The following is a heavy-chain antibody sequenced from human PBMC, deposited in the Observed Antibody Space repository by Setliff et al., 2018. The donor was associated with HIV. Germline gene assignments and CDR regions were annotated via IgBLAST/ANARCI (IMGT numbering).Heavy chain of an antibody. CDR2: ISPYNGNT. CDR3: ARDGGRIAAAGWHY. D-gene: IGHD6-13*01. Sequence: GASVKVSCKASGYTFTTYDITWVRQAPGQGLEWLGWISPYNGNTNYAQKLQGRVTMTTDTSTSTAYMELRSLRSDDTAVYYCARDGGRIAAAGWHYWGQGTLVTVSS. J-gene: IGHJ4*02. V-gene: IGHV1-18*01. CDR1: GYTFTTYD.